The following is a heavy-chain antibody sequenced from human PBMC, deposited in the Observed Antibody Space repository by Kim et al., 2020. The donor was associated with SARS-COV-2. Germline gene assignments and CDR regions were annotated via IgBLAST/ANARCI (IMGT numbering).Heavy chain of an antibody. Sequence: SETLSLTCAVYGGSFSGYYWSWIRQPPGKGLEWIGEINHSGSTNYNPSLKSRVTISVDTSKNQFSLKLSSVTAADTAVYYCASRTQEAQVRVDYWGQGTLVTVSS. CDR2: INHSGST. CDR3: ASRTQEAQVRVDY. J-gene: IGHJ4*02. V-gene: IGHV4-34*01. CDR1: GGSFSGYY. D-gene: IGHD3-10*01.